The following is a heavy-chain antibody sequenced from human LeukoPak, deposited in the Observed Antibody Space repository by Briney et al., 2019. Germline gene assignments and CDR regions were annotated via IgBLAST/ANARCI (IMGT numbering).Heavy chain of an antibody. CDR2: INHSGST. CDR3: ARGWYYGSGSYSRFDY. Sequence: KSSETLSLTCTVSGGSISSSSYYWGWIRQPPGKGLEWIGEINHSGSTNYNPSLKSRVTISVDTSKNQFSLKLSSVTAADTAVYYCARGWYYGSGSYSRFDYWGQGTLVTVSS. V-gene: IGHV4-39*07. CDR1: GGSISSSSYY. J-gene: IGHJ4*02. D-gene: IGHD3-10*01.